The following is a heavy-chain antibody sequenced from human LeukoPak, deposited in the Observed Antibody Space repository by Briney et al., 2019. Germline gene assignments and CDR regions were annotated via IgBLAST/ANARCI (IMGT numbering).Heavy chain of an antibody. J-gene: IGHJ4*02. CDR1: GFTFSSYG. CDR3: AKRPYSSGTKGSFDY. CDR2: ISGSGGST. D-gene: IGHD6-19*01. V-gene: IGHV3-23*01. Sequence: PGRSLRLSCAASGFTFSSYGMSWVRQAPGKGLEWVSAISGSGGSTYYADSVKGRFTISRDNSKNTLYLQMNSLRAEDTAVYYCAKRPYSSGTKGSFDYWGQGTLVTVSS.